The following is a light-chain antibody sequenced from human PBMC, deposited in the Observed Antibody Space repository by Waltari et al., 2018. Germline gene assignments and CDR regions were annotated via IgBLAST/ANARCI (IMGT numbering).Light chain of an antibody. CDR1: SSNFGSYTL. V-gene: IGLV2-23*01. CDR2: EDH. J-gene: IGLJ3*02. Sequence: QSALTQPASVSGSPGQSITLSCTGPSSNFGSYTLASWYQHHPGQAPKVLIYEDHKSPSGISNRFFGSKSGNTASLTISGLQAEDEADYYCASYLGGNIWVFGGGTRLTV. CDR3: ASYLGGNIWV.